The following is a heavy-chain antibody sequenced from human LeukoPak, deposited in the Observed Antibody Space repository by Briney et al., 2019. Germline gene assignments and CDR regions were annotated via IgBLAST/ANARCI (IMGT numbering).Heavy chain of an antibody. V-gene: IGHV1-3*01. D-gene: IGHD5-12*01. CDR2: INAGNGNT. J-gene: IGHJ4*02. CDR3: ARVIGVSIVALGY. Sequence: ASVKVSCKASGFPFTTYGINWVRRAPGQRLEWMGWINAGNGNTKYSQKFQGRVTITRDTSASTAYMELSSLRSEDTAVYYCARVIGVSIVALGYWGQGTLVTVSS. CDR1: GFPFTTYG.